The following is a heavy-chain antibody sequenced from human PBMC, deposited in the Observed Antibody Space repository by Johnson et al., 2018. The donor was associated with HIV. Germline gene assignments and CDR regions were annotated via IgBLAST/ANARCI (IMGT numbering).Heavy chain of an antibody. V-gene: IGHV3-30*02. CDR2: IRFDGNNK. CDR3: AKDFTDGAFDI. Sequence: QVQLVESGGGVVQPGRSLRLSCAASGFTFSSYGMHWVRQAPGKGLEWVTFIRFDGNNKYYADSVEGRFTISRDNSKNTLHLQMNSLRVEDTAVYYCAKDFTDGAFDIWGRGTMVTVSS. J-gene: IGHJ3*02. CDR1: GFTFSSYG. D-gene: IGHD5-24*01.